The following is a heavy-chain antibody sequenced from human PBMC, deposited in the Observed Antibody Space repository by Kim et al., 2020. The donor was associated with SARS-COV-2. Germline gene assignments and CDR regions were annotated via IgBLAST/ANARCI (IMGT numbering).Heavy chain of an antibody. CDR2: IKSKTDGGTT. CDR1: GFTFSNAW. D-gene: IGHD2-15*01. V-gene: IGHV3-15*01. J-gene: IGHJ6*02. Sequence: GGSLRLSCAASGFTFSNAWMSWVRQAPGKGLEWVGRIKSKTDGGTTDYAAPVKGRFTISRDDSKNTLYLQMNSLKTEDTAVYYCTRFLGYCSGGSCYGSLDVWGQGTTVTVSS. CDR3: TRFLGYCSGGSCYGSLDV.